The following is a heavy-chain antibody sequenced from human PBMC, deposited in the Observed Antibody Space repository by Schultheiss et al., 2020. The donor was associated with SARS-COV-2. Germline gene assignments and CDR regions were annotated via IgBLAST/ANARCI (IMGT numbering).Heavy chain of an antibody. V-gene: IGHV3-9*01. D-gene: IGHD5-24*01. Sequence: SLKISCGVSGFTFDDYAMHWVRQAPGKGLEWVSGISWNSGSIGYADSVKGRFTISRDNAKNSLYLQMNSLRAEDTALYYCARGNSYYYYYYGMDVWGQGTTVTVSS. CDR2: ISWNSGSI. CDR1: GFTFDDYA. J-gene: IGHJ6*02. CDR3: ARGNSYYYYYYGMDV.